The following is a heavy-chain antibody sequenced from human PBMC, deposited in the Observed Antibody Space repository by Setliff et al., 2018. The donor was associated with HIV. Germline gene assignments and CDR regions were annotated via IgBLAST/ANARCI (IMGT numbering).Heavy chain of an antibody. J-gene: IGHJ2*01. V-gene: IGHV3-23*01. Sequence: GGSLRLSCAVSGFPFSDYAMNWVRQAPGKGLEWVSLIRWDGGITYYADSVKGRFTISRDNSKNTLYLQMNSLRAEDTAVYYCARVEYYYDSSGYQNWYFDLWGRGTLVTVSS. D-gene: IGHD3-22*01. CDR3: ARVEYYYDSSGYQNWYFDL. CDR1: GFPFSDYA. CDR2: IRWDGGIT.